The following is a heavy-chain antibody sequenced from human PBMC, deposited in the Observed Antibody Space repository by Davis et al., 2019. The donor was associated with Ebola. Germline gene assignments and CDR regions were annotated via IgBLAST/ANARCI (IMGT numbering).Heavy chain of an antibody. CDR2: IYPGDCDT. V-gene: IGHV5-51*01. CDR3: ARQSHHLLSGPRTWFDP. CDR1: GYSFTSYW. J-gene: IGHJ5*02. D-gene: IGHD3-3*02. Sequence: KVSCKGSGYSFTSYWIGWVRQMPGKGLEWMGIIYPGDCDTRYSPSFQGQVTISADKSISTAYLQWNSLKASDTAMYYCARQSHHLLSGPRTWFDPWGQGTLVTVSS.